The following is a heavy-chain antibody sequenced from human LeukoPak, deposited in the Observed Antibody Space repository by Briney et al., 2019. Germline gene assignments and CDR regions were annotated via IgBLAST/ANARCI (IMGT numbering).Heavy chain of an antibody. Sequence: ASVKVSCKASGYTFTSYDINWVRQATGQGLEWMGWMNPNSGNTGYAQKFQGRVTMTRNTSISTAYMELSSLRSEDTAVYYCARGYDFWSGYYTRGRHKSFDYWGQGTLVTVSS. J-gene: IGHJ4*02. CDR1: GYTFTSYD. V-gene: IGHV1-8*01. D-gene: IGHD3-3*01. CDR2: MNPNSGNT. CDR3: ARGYDFWSGYYTRGRHKSFDY.